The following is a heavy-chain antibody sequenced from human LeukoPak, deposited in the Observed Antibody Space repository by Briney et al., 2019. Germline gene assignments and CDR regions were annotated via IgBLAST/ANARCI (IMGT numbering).Heavy chain of an antibody. CDR3: AREGGGDTAGYYMDV. V-gene: IGHV1-2*02. Sequence: ASVKVSCKASGYTFTGYYMHWVRQAPGQGLEWMEWINPNSGGTNYAQKFQGRVTMTRDTSISTAYMELSRLRSDDTTVYYCAREGGGDTAGYYMDVWGKGTTVTVSS. CDR2: INPNSGGT. CDR1: GYTFTGYY. J-gene: IGHJ6*03. D-gene: IGHD2-21*01.